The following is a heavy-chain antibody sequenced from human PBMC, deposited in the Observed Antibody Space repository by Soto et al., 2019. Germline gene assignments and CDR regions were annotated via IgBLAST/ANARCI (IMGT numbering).Heavy chain of an antibody. J-gene: IGHJ4*02. CDR1: GFTFSTYA. Sequence: GGSLRLSCAGSGFTFSTYAMSWVRQAPGKGLEWVSVISGSGGITYYADSVKGRFTISRDNSKNTLYLQMNSLRAEDTAFYYCAKTPDTSGPEVTFDYWGQGTLVTVSS. CDR2: ISGSGGIT. D-gene: IGHD3-22*01. CDR3: AKTPDTSGPEVTFDY. V-gene: IGHV3-23*01.